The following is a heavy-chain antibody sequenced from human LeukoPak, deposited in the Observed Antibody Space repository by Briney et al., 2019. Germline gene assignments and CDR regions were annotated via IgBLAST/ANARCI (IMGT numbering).Heavy chain of an antibody. CDR2: INHSGST. CDR3: VRRRSGSYYAPRQMDAFDI. Sequence: SETLSLTCAVYGGSFSGYYWSWIRQPPGKGLEWIGEINHSGSTNYNPSLKSRVTISVDTSKNQFSLKLSSVTAADTAVYYCVRRRSGSYYAPRQMDAFDIWGQGTMVTVSS. D-gene: IGHD1-26*01. V-gene: IGHV4-34*01. CDR1: GGSFSGYY. J-gene: IGHJ3*02.